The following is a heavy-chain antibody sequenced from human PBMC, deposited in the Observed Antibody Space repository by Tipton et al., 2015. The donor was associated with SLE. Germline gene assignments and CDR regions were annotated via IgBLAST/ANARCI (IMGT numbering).Heavy chain of an antibody. CDR3: ARVAYSGYEGF. D-gene: IGHD5-12*01. V-gene: IGHV4-61*02. Sequence: TLSLTCTVSGGSISSGSYYWSWIRQPAGKGREWIGRIYTSGSTNYNPSLKSRVTISVDTSKNQFSLKLNSVTAADTAVYYCARVAYSGYEGFWGQGTLVTVSS. CDR1: GGSISSGSYY. CDR2: IYTSGST. J-gene: IGHJ4*02.